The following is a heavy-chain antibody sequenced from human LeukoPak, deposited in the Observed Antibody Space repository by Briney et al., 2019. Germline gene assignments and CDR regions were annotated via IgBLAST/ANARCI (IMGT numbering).Heavy chain of an antibody. V-gene: IGHV3-53*01. Sequence: PGESLRLSCAASGFTVSSDYMSWVRQAPGKGLEWVAVVYAGGTAFYADSVQGRFNISRDNSKNTLFLQMHGLRADDTAVYYCARGVVGAPFDSWGQGTHVIVSS. CDR2: VYAGGTA. CDR3: ARGVVGAPFDS. CDR1: GFTVSSDY. J-gene: IGHJ4*02. D-gene: IGHD1-26*01.